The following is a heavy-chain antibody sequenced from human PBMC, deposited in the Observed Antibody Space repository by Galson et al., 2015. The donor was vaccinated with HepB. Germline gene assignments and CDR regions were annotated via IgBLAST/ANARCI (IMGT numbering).Heavy chain of an antibody. CDR1: GGTFSSYA. D-gene: IGHD5-12*01. Sequence: CKASGGTFSSYAISWVRQAPGQGLEWMGRIIPILGIANYAQKFQGRVTITADKSTSTAYMELSSLRSEDTAVYYCAGLANYYGMDVWGQGTTVTVSS. CDR2: IIPILGIA. J-gene: IGHJ6*02. V-gene: IGHV1-69*04. CDR3: AGLANYYGMDV.